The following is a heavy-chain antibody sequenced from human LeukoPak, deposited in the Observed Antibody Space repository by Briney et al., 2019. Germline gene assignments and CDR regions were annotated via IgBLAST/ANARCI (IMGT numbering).Heavy chain of an antibody. D-gene: IGHD3-16*02. CDR2: IIPIFGTA. V-gene: IGHV1-69*13. J-gene: IGHJ6*02. CDR3: ASGELSTSPYYYYGMDV. CDR1: GGTFSSYA. Sequence: ASVKVSCKASGGTFSSYAISWVRQAPGQGLEWMGGIIPIFGTANYAQKFRGRVTITADESTSTAYMELSSLRSEDTAVYYCASGELSTSPYYYYGMDVWGQGTTVTVSS.